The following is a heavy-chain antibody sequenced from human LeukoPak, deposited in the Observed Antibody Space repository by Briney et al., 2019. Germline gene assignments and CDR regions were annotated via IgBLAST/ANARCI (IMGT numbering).Heavy chain of an antibody. J-gene: IGHJ6*02. CDR2: INPSGGST. Sequence: ASVKVSCKASGYTFTSYYMHWVRQAPGQGLEWMGIINPSGGSTSYAQKFQGRVTISVDTSKNQFSLKLSSVTAADTAVYYCARHSYGDYAGNYVMDVWGQGTTVTVSS. CDR1: GYTFTSYY. CDR3: ARHSYGDYAGNYVMDV. V-gene: IGHV1-46*01. D-gene: IGHD4-17*01.